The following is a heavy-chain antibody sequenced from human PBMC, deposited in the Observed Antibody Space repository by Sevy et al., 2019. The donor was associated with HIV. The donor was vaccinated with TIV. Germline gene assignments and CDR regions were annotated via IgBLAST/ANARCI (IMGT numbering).Heavy chain of an antibody. CDR3: AREPRDSSSLALQG. D-gene: IGHD6-13*01. CDR2: ISSSSSYI. V-gene: IGHV3-21*01. CDR1: GFTFSSYS. Sequence: GGSLRLSCAASGFTFSSYSMNWVRQAPGKGLEWVSSISSSSSYIYYADSVKGRFTISRDNAKNSLYLQMNSLRAEDTAVYYCAREPRDSSSLALQGWGQRTLVTVSS. J-gene: IGHJ4*02.